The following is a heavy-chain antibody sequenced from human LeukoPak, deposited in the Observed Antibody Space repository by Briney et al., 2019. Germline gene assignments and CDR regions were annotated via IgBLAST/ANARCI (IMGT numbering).Heavy chain of an antibody. CDR1: GFTSSTYA. V-gene: IGHV3-30*03. D-gene: IGHD5-24*01. J-gene: IGHJ4*02. CDR2: ISYDGSNK. Sequence: GGSLRLSCAASGFTSSTYAMHWVRQVRQAPGKGLEWVAIISYDGSNKYYADSVKGRFTISRDNSKNTLYLQMNSLRAEDTAVYYCARPAGWLPRYYFEYWGQGTLVTVSS. CDR3: ARPAGWLPRYYFEY.